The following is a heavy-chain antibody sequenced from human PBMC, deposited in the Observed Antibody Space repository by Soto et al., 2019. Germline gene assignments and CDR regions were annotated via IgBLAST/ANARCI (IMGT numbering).Heavy chain of an antibody. Sequence: PVGSLRLSCAASGFTFSSYAMHWVRQAPGKGLEWVAVISYDGSNKYYADSVKGRFTISRDNSKNTPYLQMNSLRAEDTAVYYCARASITMIVVPKYWGQGTLVTVSS. D-gene: IGHD3-22*01. V-gene: IGHV3-30-3*01. CDR3: ARASITMIVVPKY. CDR2: ISYDGSNK. CDR1: GFTFSSYA. J-gene: IGHJ4*02.